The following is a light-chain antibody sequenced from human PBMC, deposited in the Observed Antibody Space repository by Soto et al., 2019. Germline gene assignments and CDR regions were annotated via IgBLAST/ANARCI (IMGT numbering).Light chain of an antibody. V-gene: IGLV2-14*01. CDR2: EVS. CDR3: SSYTTTSDLV. CDR1: SSDVGGYDY. J-gene: IGLJ2*01. Sequence: QSVLTQPASVSGSPGQSITISCTGTSSDVGGYDYVSWYQHHPGKVPKLIIYEVSKRPSVVSHRFSGSKSGNTASLTISGLQTEDEADYYCSSYTTTSDLVFGGGTKLTVL.